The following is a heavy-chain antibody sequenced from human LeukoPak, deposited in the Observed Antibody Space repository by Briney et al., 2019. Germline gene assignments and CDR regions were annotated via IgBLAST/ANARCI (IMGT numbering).Heavy chain of an antibody. J-gene: IGHJ4*02. Sequence: SETLSLTCTVSGGSVSSGTYFWTWVRQPPGKGLEWIGHIHYSVTTNYNPSLKSRVTMSLDASKNQFSLKLTSVTAADTAIYFCARWGTYWGQGILVTVSS. D-gene: IGHD7-27*01. CDR2: IHYSVTT. CDR1: GGSVSSGTYF. V-gene: IGHV4-61*01. CDR3: ARWGTY.